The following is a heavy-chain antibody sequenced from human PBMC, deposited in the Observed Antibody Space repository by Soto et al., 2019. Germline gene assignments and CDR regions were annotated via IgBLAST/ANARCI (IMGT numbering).Heavy chain of an antibody. CDR1: GYTFTSYY. CDR3: AIIGSYDILTGYYILDY. V-gene: IGHV1-46*03. Sequence: QVQLVQSGAEVKKPGASVKVSCKASGYTFTSYYMHWVRQAPGQGLEWMGIINPSGGSTSYAQKFQGRVTMTRDTSTSTVYMELSSLRSEDKAVYYCAIIGSYDILTGYYILDYWGQGTLVTVSS. CDR2: INPSGGST. D-gene: IGHD3-9*01. J-gene: IGHJ4*02.